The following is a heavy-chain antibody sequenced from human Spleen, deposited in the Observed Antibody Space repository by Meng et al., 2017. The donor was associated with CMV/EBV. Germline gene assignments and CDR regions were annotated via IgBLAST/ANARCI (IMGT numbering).Heavy chain of an antibody. J-gene: IGHJ3*02. CDR1: GFTFCDYY. Sequence: GGSLRLSCAASGFTFCDYYMNWVRQAPGKGLEWVSAINSSSTIYYADSVKGRFAISRDNAKNSLYLQMNSLRAEDTAVYYCARDLRVELLWFGELSGVGHDAFDIWGQGTMVTVSS. CDR2: INSSSTI. D-gene: IGHD3-10*01. CDR3: ARDLRVELLWFGELSGVGHDAFDI. V-gene: IGHV3-69-1*01.